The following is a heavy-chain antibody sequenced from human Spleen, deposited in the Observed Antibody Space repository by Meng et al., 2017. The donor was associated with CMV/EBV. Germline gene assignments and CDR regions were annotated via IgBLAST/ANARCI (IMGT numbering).Heavy chain of an antibody. CDR2: ISSIGSTI. CDR1: GFSFSTYS. Sequence: GESLKISCAASGFSFSTYSMNWVRQAPGKGLEWVSYISSIGSTIYYADSVKGRFTISRDNAKNSLYLQMNSLRAEDTAVYYCARDRAYYDFWSDPKGDYWGQGALVTVSS. V-gene: IGHV3-48*04. J-gene: IGHJ4*02. D-gene: IGHD3-3*01. CDR3: ARDRAYYDFWSDPKGDY.